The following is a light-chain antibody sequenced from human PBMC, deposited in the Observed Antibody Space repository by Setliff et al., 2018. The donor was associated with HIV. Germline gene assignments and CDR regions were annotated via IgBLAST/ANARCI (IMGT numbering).Light chain of an antibody. V-gene: IGLV2-14*01. CDR2: EVT. CDR3: SSYTSSSTDIYV. CDR1: SSDVGGYNY. J-gene: IGLJ1*01. Sequence: QSALTQPASVSGSPGQSITISCTGTSSDVGGYNYVSWYQQHPGKAPKLMIYEVTNRPSGVSNRFSGSKFGNTASLTISGLQADDEADYYCSSYTSSSTDIYVFVTGTKVTVL.